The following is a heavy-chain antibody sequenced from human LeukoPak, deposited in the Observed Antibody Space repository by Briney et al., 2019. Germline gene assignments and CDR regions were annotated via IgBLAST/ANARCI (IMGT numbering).Heavy chain of an antibody. CDR2: IYYSGST. D-gene: IGHD2-2*01. CDR1: GGSIDGYY. V-gene: IGHV4-59*01. Sequence: SETLSLTCTVSGGSIDGYYWSWIRQPPGKGLEWIGYIYYSGSTNYNPSLKSRVTISVDTSKNQFSLKLSSVTAADTAVYYCATVLVDCSSTSCYEYFQHWGQGTLVTVSS. CDR3: ATVLVDCSSTSCYEYFQH. J-gene: IGHJ1*01.